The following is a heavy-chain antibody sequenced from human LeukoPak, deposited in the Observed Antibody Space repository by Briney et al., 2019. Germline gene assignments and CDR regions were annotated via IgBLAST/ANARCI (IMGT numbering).Heavy chain of an antibody. D-gene: IGHD5-24*01. CDR3: AKAIFRDGYISAFDY. CDR2: ISGDGGST. CDR1: GFTFDDYA. V-gene: IGHV3-43*02. J-gene: IGHJ4*02. Sequence: GGSLRLSCAASGFTFDDYAMHWVRQAPGKGLEWVSLISGDGGSTYYADSVKGRFTISRDNSKNSLYLQMNSLGTEDTALYYCAKAIFRDGYISAFDYWGQGTLVTVSS.